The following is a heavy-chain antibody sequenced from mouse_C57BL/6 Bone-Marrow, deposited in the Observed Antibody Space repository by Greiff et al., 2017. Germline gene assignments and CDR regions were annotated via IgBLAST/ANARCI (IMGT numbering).Heavy chain of an antibody. Sequence: VQLQQSGAELVRPGASVKLSCTASGFNIKDDYMHWVKQRPEQGLEWIGWIDPENGDTEYASKFQGKATITADTSSNTAYLQLSSLTSEDTAVYYCTADDDGYPLFAYWGQGTLVTVSA. CDR1: GFNIKDDY. J-gene: IGHJ3*01. CDR2: IDPENGDT. D-gene: IGHD2-3*01. CDR3: TADDDGYPLFAY. V-gene: IGHV14-4*01.